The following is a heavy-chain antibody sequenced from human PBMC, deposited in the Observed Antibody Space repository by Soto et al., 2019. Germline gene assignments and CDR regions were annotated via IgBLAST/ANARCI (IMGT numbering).Heavy chain of an antibody. Sequence: GGSLRLSCAASGFTFSNYGMSWVRQAPGKGLEWVSSIGSSGGSTYYADSVKGRFTISRDNSQNTLYLQMNTLRAEDTAIYYCAKLAVAAGSDYWGQGTQVTVSS. V-gene: IGHV3-23*01. CDR2: IGSSGGST. J-gene: IGHJ4*02. D-gene: IGHD6-13*01. CDR1: GFTFSNYG. CDR3: AKLAVAAGSDY.